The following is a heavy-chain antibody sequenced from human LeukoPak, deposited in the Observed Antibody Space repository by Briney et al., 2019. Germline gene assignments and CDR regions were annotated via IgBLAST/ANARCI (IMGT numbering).Heavy chain of an antibody. J-gene: IGHJ4*02. CDR2: VGRDGSEK. D-gene: IGHD1-26*01. Sequence: PGGSLRLSCAASGFTFSDYWMTWVRQVAGKGLEWVANVGRDGSEKNYVDSVEGRFTISRDNAKKSLALEMNSLRVEDTALYYCAKVATWELQPVFANWREGILVTVSS. CDR1: GFTFSDYW. CDR3: AKVATWELQPVFAN. V-gene: IGHV3-7*01.